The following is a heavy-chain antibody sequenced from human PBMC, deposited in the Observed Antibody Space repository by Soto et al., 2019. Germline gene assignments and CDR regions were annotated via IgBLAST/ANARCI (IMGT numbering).Heavy chain of an antibody. V-gene: IGHV4-31*02. CDR1: GAALNSGNYY. D-gene: IGHD2-21*01. Sequence: SETLSLTCSVSGAALNSGNYYWSWIRQVPGKGLEWIGHIYVTGAVDYNPSLRDRITISQDTSERQFSLNLRLVTAADTAVYYCARLRIATNNYKWFDPWGQGALVTVSS. CDR2: IYVTGAV. CDR3: ARLRIATNNYKWFDP. J-gene: IGHJ5*02.